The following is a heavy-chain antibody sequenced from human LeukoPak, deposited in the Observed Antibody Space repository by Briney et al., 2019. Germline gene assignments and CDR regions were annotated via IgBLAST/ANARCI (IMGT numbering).Heavy chain of an antibody. J-gene: IGHJ6*02. CDR2: ISGSGGST. CDR1: GFTFSSYA. Sequence: PGGSLRLSCAASGFTFSSYAMSWVRQAPGKGLEWVSAISGSGGSTYYADSVKGRFTISRDNSKNTLYLQMNSLRAEDTAVYYCAKTTGGNYVTRRNPYYYYGMDVWGQGTTVTVSS. CDR3: AKTTGGNYVTRRNPYYYYGMDV. D-gene: IGHD4-11*01. V-gene: IGHV3-23*01.